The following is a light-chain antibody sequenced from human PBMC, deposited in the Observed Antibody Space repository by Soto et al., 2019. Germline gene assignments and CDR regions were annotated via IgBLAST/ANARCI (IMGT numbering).Light chain of an antibody. V-gene: IGKV3-20*01. Sequence: EIVLTQSPGTLSLSPGERATLSCRASQSVTSTYLAWYQQKPGQAPRLLIYGASSRATGIPDRFSGSGSGTYFTLPISRLEPEDFAVYYCQQYGSSPLTFGGGTKGEIK. CDR1: QSVTSTY. CDR3: QQYGSSPLT. J-gene: IGKJ4*01. CDR2: GAS.